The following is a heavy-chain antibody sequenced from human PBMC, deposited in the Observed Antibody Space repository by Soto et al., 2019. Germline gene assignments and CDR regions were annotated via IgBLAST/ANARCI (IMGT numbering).Heavy chain of an antibody. Sequence: ASVKVSCKASGYTFTSYAMHWVRQAPGQRLEWMGWINAGNGNTKYSQKFQGRVTITRDTSASTAYMERSSLRSEDTAVYYCATTRHCSGGSCLNNAFDIWGQGTMVTVSS. CDR1: GYTFTSYA. V-gene: IGHV1-3*01. D-gene: IGHD2-15*01. CDR3: ATTRHCSGGSCLNNAFDI. J-gene: IGHJ3*02. CDR2: INAGNGNT.